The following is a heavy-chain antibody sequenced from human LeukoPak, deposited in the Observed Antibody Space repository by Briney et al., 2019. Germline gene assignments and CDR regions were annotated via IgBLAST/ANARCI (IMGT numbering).Heavy chain of an antibody. J-gene: IGHJ6*03. Sequence: PSETLSLTCTVSGGSISSYYWSWIRQPPGKGLEWIGYIYYSGSTNYNPSLKSRVTISVDTSKNQFSLKLSSVTTADTAVYYCARRGYNGRYYYYYMDVWGKGTTVTVPS. CDR2: IYYSGST. CDR1: GGSISSYY. D-gene: IGHD5-24*01. V-gene: IGHV4-59*01. CDR3: ARRGYNGRYYYYYMDV.